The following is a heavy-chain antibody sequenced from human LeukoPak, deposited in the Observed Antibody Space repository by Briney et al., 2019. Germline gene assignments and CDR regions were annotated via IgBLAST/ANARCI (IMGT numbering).Heavy chain of an antibody. V-gene: IGHV4-4*09. D-gene: IGHD5-24*01. Sequence: SETLSLTCTVSGGSISSYYWSWIRQPPGKGLEWIEYIYTSGSTNYNPSLKSRVTISVDTSKNQFSLKLSSVTAADTAVYYCARRGRDGYNFWFDYWGQGTLVTVSS. J-gene: IGHJ4*02. CDR3: ARRGRDGYNFWFDY. CDR1: GGSISSYY. CDR2: IYTSGST.